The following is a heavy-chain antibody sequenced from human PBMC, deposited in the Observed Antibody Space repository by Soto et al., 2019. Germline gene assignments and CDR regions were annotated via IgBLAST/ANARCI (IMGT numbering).Heavy chain of an antibody. CDR1: GGSFSGYY. D-gene: IGHD6-19*01. CDR2: INHSGST. Sequence: SETLSLTCAVYGGSFSGYYWSWIRQPPGKGLEWIGEINHSGSTNYNPSLKSRVTISVDTSKNQFSLKLSSVTAADTAVYYCARSGYSSGWGFPSQKYGMDVWGQGTTVTVSS. J-gene: IGHJ6*02. CDR3: ARSGYSSGWGFPSQKYGMDV. V-gene: IGHV4-34*01.